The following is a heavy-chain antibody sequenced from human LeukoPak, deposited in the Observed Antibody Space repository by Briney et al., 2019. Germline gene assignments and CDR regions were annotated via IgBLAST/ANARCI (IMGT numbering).Heavy chain of an antibody. V-gene: IGHV4-38-2*02. J-gene: IGHJ4*02. D-gene: IGHD1-26*01. CDR3: ARDPGGRGNPDY. Sequence: SETLSLTCTVSGSSISSGFYWGWIRQPPGKGLEWIGSIYYSGGTQYNPSLKSRITMSVDTSKNHLSLKLSSVTAADTAVYYCARDPGGRGNPDYWGQGTLVTVSS. CDR2: IYYSGGT. CDR1: GSSISSGFY.